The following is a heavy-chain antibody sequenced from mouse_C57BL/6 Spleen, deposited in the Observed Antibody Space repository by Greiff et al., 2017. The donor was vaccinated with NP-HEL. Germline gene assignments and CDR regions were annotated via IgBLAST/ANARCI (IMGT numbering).Heavy chain of an antibody. D-gene: IGHD4-1*01. CDR3: AKERLGRRYYAMDY. Sequence: VKLQESGPGLVQPSQSLSITCTVSGFSLTSYGVHWVRQSPGKGLEWLGVIWRGGSTDYNAAFMSRLSITKDNSKSQVFFKMNSLQADDTAIYYCAKERLGRRYYAMDYWGQGTSVTVSS. CDR2: IWRGGST. V-gene: IGHV2-5*01. CDR1: GFSLTSYG. J-gene: IGHJ4*01.